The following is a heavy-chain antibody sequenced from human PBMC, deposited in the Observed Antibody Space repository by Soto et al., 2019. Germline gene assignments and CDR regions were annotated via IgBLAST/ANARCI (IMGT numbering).Heavy chain of an antibody. V-gene: IGHV3-48*03. CDR2: ISSIGSTK. J-gene: IGHJ4*01. CDR1: GFTFISYE. CDR3: ERVFRRTYDNNGYFFDC. D-gene: IGHD3-22*01. Sequence: EVQLVESGGNLVQPGGSLRLSCAASGFTFISYEMNWVRQAPGKGREWVSYISSIGSTKYYADSVNGRFTISRDNAKHSLYPHMKALRADDAAVYYCERVFRRTYDNNGYFFDCCGQGALVIVS.